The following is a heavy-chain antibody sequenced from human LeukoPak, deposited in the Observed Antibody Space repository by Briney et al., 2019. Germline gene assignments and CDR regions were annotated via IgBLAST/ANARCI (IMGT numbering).Heavy chain of an antibody. V-gene: IGHV1-69*05. CDR3: ARGLQYQLLKALGHYYMDV. D-gene: IGHD2-2*01. CDR2: IIPISGTA. CDR1: GGTFISHA. Sequence: GASVTVSFKASGGTFISHAIAWVRQAPGQGPEWMGGIIPISGTANYAQKFQGRVTITTDESTSTAYLELSSLASDDTAVYYCARGLQYQLLKALGHYYMDVWGEGTTVTVSS. J-gene: IGHJ6*03.